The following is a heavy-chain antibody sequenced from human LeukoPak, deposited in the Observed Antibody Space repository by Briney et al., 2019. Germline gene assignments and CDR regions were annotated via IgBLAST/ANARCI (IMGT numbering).Heavy chain of an antibody. CDR1: RFTFSRYA. D-gene: IGHD3-22*01. J-gene: IGHJ4*02. CDR2: ISGSGGST. V-gene: IGHV3-23*01. CDR3: AKNPQYYNDSSGFFEY. Sequence: GGSLRLSCAASRFTFSRYAMNWVRQAPGKGLEWVSAISGSGGSTYYADSVKGRFTISRDNSKNTLYLQMNSLRVEDTAVYYCAKNPQYYNDSSGFFEYWGQGTLVTVSS.